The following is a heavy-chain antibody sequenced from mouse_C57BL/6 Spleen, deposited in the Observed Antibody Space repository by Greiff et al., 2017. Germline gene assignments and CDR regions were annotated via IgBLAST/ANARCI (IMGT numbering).Heavy chain of an antibody. CDR3: ARSTNSHYAMDY. D-gene: IGHD1-1*01. V-gene: IGHV1-69*01. CDR1: GYTFTSYW. J-gene: IGHJ4*01. CDR2: IDPSDSYT. Sequence: QVQLQQPGAELVMPGASVKLSCKASGYTFTSYWMHWVKQRPGQGLEWIGEIDPSDSYTNYNQKFKGKSTLTVDKSSSTAYMQLSSLTSEDSAVYYCARSTNSHYAMDYWGQGTSVTVSS.